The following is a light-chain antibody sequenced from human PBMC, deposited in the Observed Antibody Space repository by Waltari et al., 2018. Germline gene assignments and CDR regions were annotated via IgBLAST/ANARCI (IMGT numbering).Light chain of an antibody. Sequence: DVVLTQSPLSLPVTLGQPASISCKSIQSLVHSDGNTYLAWFHQRPGQSPRRLIYKVSNRESGVPDRFSASGSGTDFTLKISRVEAEDVGVFYCMQGTHWPLTFGGGTTVEIK. J-gene: IGKJ4*01. CDR1: QSLVHSDGNTY. CDR2: KVS. V-gene: IGKV2-30*02. CDR3: MQGTHWPLT.